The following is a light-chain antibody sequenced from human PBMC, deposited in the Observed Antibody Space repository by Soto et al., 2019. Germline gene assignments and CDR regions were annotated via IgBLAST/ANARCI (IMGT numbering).Light chain of an antibody. J-gene: IGKJ1*01. Sequence: DIQMTQSPSSLSASVGDRVTITCRASQSISSYLNCYQQKPGKAPKLLIYAASSLQSGVPSRFRGRGSGKDFPLTSTSLPPEDLANYYCQQSNSTPTFGQGTKVDIK. V-gene: IGKV1-39*01. CDR1: QSISSY. CDR2: AAS. CDR3: QQSNSTPT.